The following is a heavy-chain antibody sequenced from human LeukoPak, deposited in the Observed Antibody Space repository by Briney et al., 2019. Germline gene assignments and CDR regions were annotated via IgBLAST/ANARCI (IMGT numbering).Heavy chain of an antibody. CDR3: ARAPPPPFLIAVARGDYYYGMDV. Sequence: PSETLSLTCAVYGGSFSGYYWSWIRQPPGKGLEWIGEINHSGSTNYNPSLKSRVTISVDTSKNQFSLKLSSVTAADTAVYYCARAPPPPFLIAVARGDYYYGMDVWGQGTTVTVSS. D-gene: IGHD6-19*01. CDR2: INHSGST. J-gene: IGHJ6*02. CDR1: GGSFSGYY. V-gene: IGHV4-34*01.